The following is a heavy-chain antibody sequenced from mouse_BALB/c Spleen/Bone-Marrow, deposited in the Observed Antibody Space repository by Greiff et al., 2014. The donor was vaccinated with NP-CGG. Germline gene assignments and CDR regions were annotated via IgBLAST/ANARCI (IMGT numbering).Heavy chain of an antibody. V-gene: IGHV5-6*01. CDR1: GFTFSRYG. Sequence: EVNVVESGGDLVKPGGSLKLSCAASGFTFSRYGMSWVRQTPDNRLEWVANISFGGGYTYYPDSVKGRFTISRDNAKNTLYLQMSSLKSEDTAMYYCARQYGNFGVMDYWGQGTSVTVSS. CDR3: ARQYGNFGVMDY. J-gene: IGHJ4*01. CDR2: ISFGGGYT. D-gene: IGHD2-1*01.